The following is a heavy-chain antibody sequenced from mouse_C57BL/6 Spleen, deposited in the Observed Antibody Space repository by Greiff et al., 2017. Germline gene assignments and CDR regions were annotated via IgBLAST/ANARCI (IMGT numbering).Heavy chain of an antibody. CDR2: IDPSDSYT. CDR1: GYTFTSYW. V-gene: IGHV1-50*01. D-gene: IGHD6-5*01. J-gene: IGHJ4*01. Sequence: QVQLQQPGAELVKPGASVKLSCKASGYTFTSYWMQWVKQRPGQGLEWIGEIDPSDSYTNYNQKFKGKATLTVDTSSSTAYMQLSSLTSEDSAVYYCASKKAYEYAMDYWGQGTSVTVSS. CDR3: ASKKAYEYAMDY.